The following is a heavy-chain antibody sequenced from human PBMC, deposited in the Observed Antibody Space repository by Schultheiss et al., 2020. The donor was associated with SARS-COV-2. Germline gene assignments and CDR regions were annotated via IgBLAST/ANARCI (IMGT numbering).Heavy chain of an antibody. CDR1: GYTFTGYY. CDR3: ARDPMKLERIGWFDP. V-gene: IGHV1-2*02. Sequence: ASVKVSCKASGYTFTGYYMHWVRQAPGQGLEWMGWINPNSGGTNYAQKLQGRVTMTTDTSTSTAYMELSSLRSEDTAVYYCARDPMKLERIGWFDPWGQGTLVTVSS. D-gene: IGHD1-1*01. CDR2: INPNSGGT. J-gene: IGHJ5*02.